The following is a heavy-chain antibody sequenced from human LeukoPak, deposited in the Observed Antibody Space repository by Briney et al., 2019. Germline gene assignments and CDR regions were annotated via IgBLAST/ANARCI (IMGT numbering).Heavy chain of an antibody. Sequence: GGSLRLSCAASGFTFSSYEMNWVRQAPGKGLEWVSYISGSGSTIYYADSVKGRFTISRDNAKNSLYLQMNSLRAEDTAVYYCARGGSSWYGDYWGQGTLVTVSS. CDR2: ISGSGSTI. D-gene: IGHD6-13*01. CDR1: GFTFSSYE. CDR3: ARGGSSWYGDY. V-gene: IGHV3-48*03. J-gene: IGHJ4*02.